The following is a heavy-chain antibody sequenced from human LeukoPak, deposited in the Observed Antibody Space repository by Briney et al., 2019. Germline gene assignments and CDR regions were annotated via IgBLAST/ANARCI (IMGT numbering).Heavy chain of an antibody. V-gene: IGHV4-39*07. CDR2: IYYSGTT. J-gene: IGHJ6*03. Sequence: PSETLSPTCTVSNGSISSSSYYWGWIRQPPGKGLAWIGSIYYSGTTYYNPSLKSRVTISVDTSKNQFSLKLSSVTAADTAVYYCASGSTRYYYYYMDVWGKGTAVTISS. CDR3: ASGSTRYYYYYMDV. CDR1: NGSISSSSYY.